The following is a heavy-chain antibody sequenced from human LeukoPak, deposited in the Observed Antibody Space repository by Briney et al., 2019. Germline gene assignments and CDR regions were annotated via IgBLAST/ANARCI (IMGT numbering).Heavy chain of an antibody. CDR1: GYTLTELS. CDR2: FDPEDGET. J-gene: IGHJ6*03. D-gene: IGHD6-25*01. V-gene: IGHV1-24*01. CDR3: AVIYSSAPNYYYMDV. Sequence: ASVKVSCKVSGYTLTELSMHWVRQAPGKGLEWMGGFDPEDGETIYAQKFQGRVTMTEDTSTDTAYMELSSLRSEDAAVYYCAVIYSSAPNYYYMDVWGKGTTVTISS.